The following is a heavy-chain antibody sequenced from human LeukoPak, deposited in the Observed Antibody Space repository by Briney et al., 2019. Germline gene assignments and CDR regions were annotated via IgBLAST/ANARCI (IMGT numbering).Heavy chain of an antibody. Sequence: AGTLSLSCAASGLAFSSNAMSWDPPAPGKGLEWVSTISVASNTFYADSVKGRITIFRNNSRNTVYLQMTSRRADDAAVYYCADYGVSGVRNNFYWGQGTLVTVSS. J-gene: IGHJ4*02. CDR3: ADYGVSGVRNNFY. V-gene: IGHV3-23*01. CDR1: GLAFSSNA. D-gene: IGHD3-3*01. CDR2: ISVASNT.